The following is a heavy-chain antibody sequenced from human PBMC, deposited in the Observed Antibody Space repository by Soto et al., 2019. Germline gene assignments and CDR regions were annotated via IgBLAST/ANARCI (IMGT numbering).Heavy chain of an antibody. Sequence: PGGSLRLSCAASGLTFSDYAMSWVRQAPGKGLEWVSAITGSGGRPYYADSVKGRFTISRDRTKSTLYLQMSGLRAEDTAVYFCAKATYYYDSSSYYRVYFDYWGQGTLVTVSS. V-gene: IGHV3-23*01. CDR1: GLTFSDYA. J-gene: IGHJ4*02. CDR2: ITGSGGRP. CDR3: AKATYYYDSSSYYRVYFDY. D-gene: IGHD3-22*01.